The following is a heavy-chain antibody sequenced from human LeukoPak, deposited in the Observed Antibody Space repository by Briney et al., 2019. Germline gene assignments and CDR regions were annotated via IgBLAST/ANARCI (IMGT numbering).Heavy chain of an antibody. CDR1: GYTFTGYY. V-gene: IGHV1-2*04. CDR3: ARGLLTYGSGSYYPDY. Sequence: GASVKVSCKASGYTFTGYYMHWVRQAPGQGLEWMGWINPNSGGTNYAQKFQGWVTMTRDTSISTAYMELSRLRSDDTAVYYCARGLLTYGSGSYYPDYWGQGTLVTVSS. CDR2: INPNSGGT. J-gene: IGHJ4*02. D-gene: IGHD3-10*01.